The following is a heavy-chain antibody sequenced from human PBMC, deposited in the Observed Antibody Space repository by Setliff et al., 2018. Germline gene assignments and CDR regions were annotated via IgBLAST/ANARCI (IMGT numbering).Heavy chain of an antibody. D-gene: IGHD3-9*01. CDR2: VYYTGRT. J-gene: IGHJ4*01. V-gene: IGHV4-39*02. CDR1: GGSVSSGYYY. Sequence: PSETLSLTCNVSGGSVSSGYYYWDWIRQPPGKGLEWIGTVYYTGRTYYNPSLKSRVTIAVDGPDNHFSLKLRSVTAADTAVYYCARAPNDLGVDWLFNNYFDYWGHGTLVTVSS. CDR3: ARAPNDLGVDWLFNNYFDY.